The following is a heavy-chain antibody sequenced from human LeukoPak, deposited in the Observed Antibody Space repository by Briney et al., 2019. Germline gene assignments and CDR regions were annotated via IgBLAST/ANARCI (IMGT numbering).Heavy chain of an antibody. CDR2: ISWNSGSI. CDR3: AKELEVATYYYYGMDV. Sequence: PGGSLRLSCAASGFTFDDYAMHWVRQAPGKGLEWVSGISWNSGSIGYADSVKGRFTISRDNAKNSLYLQMNSLRAEDTALYYCAKELEVATYYYYGMDVWGQGTTVTVSS. CDR1: GFTFDDYA. V-gene: IGHV3-9*01. J-gene: IGHJ6*02. D-gene: IGHD5-12*01.